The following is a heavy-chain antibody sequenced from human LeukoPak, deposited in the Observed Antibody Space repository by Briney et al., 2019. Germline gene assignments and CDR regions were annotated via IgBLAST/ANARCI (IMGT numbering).Heavy chain of an antibody. CDR1: GFTFISYA. J-gene: IGHJ4*02. CDR2: VSGDGDNT. CDR3: AKDVRGGPIVGAGSVDY. V-gene: IGHV3-23*01. D-gene: IGHD1-26*01. Sequence: PGGCLRLSCAASGFTFISYAMYWVRQAPGKGLEWVSAVSGDGDNTFHTDSVKGRFTISRDNSKNTLYLQMSSLRVEDTAVYYCAKDVRGGPIVGAGSVDYWGQGTLVTVSS.